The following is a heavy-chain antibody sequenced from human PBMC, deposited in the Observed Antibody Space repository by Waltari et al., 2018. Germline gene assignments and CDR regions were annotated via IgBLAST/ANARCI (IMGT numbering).Heavy chain of an antibody. V-gene: IGHV4-34*01. CDR2: INHSGST. D-gene: IGHD3-22*01. J-gene: IGHJ3*02. Sequence: QVQLQQWGAGLLKPSETLSLTCAVYGGSFSGYYWSWIRQPPGKGLEWIGEINHSGSTNYNPSLKSRVTISVDTSKNQCSLKLSSVTAADTAVYYCARNSYYDSSGHDAFDIWGQGTMVTVSS. CDR3: ARNSYYDSSGHDAFDI. CDR1: GGSFSGYY.